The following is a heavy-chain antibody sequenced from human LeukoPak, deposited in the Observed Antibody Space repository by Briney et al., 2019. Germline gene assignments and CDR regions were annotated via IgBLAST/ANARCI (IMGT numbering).Heavy chain of an antibody. CDR3: AVTYYYDSSGYSGFGA. J-gene: IGHJ5*02. CDR1: GYTFTSYY. V-gene: IGHV1-46*01. D-gene: IGHD3-22*01. CDR2: INPSGGST. Sequence: ASVKVSCKASGYTFTSYYMHWVRQAPGQGLEWMGIINPSGGSTSYAQKFQGRVTMTRDTSTSTVYMELSSLRSEDTAVYYCAVTYYYDSSGYSGFGAWGQGTLVTVSS.